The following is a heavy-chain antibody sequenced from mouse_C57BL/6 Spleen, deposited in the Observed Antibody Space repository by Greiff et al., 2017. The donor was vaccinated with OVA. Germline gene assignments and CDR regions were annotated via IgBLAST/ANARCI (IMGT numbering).Heavy chain of an antibody. D-gene: IGHD2-4*01. J-gene: IGHJ3*01. V-gene: IGHV3-6*01. CDR3: ARDYYDYDEGAWFAY. Sequence: DVKVEESGPGLVKPSQSLSLTCSVTGYSITSGYYWNWIRQFPGNKLEWMGYISYDGSNNYNPSLKNRISITRDTSKNQFFLKLNSVTTEDTATYYCARDYYDYDEGAWFAYWGQGTLVTVSA. CDR1: GYSITSGYY. CDR2: ISYDGSN.